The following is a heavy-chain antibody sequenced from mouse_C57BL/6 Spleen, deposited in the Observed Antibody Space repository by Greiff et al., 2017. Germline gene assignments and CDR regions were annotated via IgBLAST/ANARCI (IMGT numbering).Heavy chain of an antibody. J-gene: IGHJ3*01. CDR1: GYNFTSYW. CDR3: AIGGWLRREFAY. V-gene: IGHV1-74*01. CDR2: IHPSDSDT. D-gene: IGHD2-2*01. Sequence: VQLQQPGAELVKPGASVKVSCKASGYNFTSYWMHWVKQRPGQGLEWIGRIHPSDSDTNYNQKFKGKATLTVDKSSSTAYMQLSSLTSEYSAVYYCAIGGWLRREFAYWGQGTLVTVSA.